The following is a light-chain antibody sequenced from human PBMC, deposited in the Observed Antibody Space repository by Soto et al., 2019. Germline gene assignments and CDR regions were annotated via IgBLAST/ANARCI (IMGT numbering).Light chain of an antibody. Sequence: EIVLTQSPGTLSLSPGERATLSCRASQSVSSSYLAWYQQKPGQAPRLLIYGASSRATSIPHRFSGSGSGTDFTLTISRLEPEDFPLYYCQQYGSSPWTFGQGAKVHIK. J-gene: IGKJ1*01. V-gene: IGKV3-20*01. CDR3: QQYGSSPWT. CDR1: QSVSSSY. CDR2: GAS.